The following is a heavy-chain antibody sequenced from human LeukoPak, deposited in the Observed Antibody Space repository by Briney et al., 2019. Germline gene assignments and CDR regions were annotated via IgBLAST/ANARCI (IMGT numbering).Heavy chain of an antibody. J-gene: IGHJ4*02. CDR2: ISYSGST. CDR1: GGSITNYY. Sequence: TPSETLSLTCTVSGGSITNYYWSWIRQPPGKGLEWVGFISYSGSTNYNPSLQSRVTISVDTSKNHFSLKLSSVTAADTAVYYCASVSTVTTFYFDYWGQGTLVTVSS. CDR3: ASVSTVTTFYFDY. V-gene: IGHV4-59*12. D-gene: IGHD4-17*01.